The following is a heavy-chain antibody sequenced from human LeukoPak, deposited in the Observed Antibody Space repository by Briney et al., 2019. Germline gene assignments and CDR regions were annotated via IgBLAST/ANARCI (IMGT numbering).Heavy chain of an antibody. CDR1: GFTFSSFA. V-gene: IGHV3-23*01. Sequence: GGSLRLSCSASGFTFSSFALSWVRQAPGKGLEWVSGIIANGGSAYYADSVKGRFTISRDNSKNTLYLQMNSLRAEDTALYYCASAREYCGGAECYEYFQHWGQGTLVTVSS. CDR2: IIANGGSA. D-gene: IGHD2-21*01. CDR3: ASAREYCGGAECYEYFQH. J-gene: IGHJ1*01.